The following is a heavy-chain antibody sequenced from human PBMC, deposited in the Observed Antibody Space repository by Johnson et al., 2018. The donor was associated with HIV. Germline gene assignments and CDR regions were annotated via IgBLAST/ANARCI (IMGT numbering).Heavy chain of an antibody. V-gene: IGHV3-20*04. CDR3: ARGDYYDSSGFFIDAFDI. CDR1: GFTFDDYG. CDR2: INWNGGST. J-gene: IGHJ3*02. D-gene: IGHD3-22*01. Sequence: VQLVESGGGVVRPGGSLRLSCAASGFTFDDYGMSWVRQAPGKGLEWVSGINWNGGSTGYADSVKGRFTISRDNAKNSLYLQMNSLRAEDTAVYYCARGDYYDSSGFFIDAFDIWGQGTMVTVSS.